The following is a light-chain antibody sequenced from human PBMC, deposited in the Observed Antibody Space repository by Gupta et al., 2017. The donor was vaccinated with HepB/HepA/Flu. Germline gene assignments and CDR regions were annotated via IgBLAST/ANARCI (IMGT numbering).Light chain of an antibody. J-gene: IGLJ3*02. Sequence: SALTQPASVSGSPGQSITISCTGTSRDVGIYNVFSCYQQHPAKAHKLIIDDNSSRPAVVSRRFSGSKSGNTASLTISGLKAEDEADYYGGSYTSINTWVFGGGTKLTVL. CDR2: DNS. V-gene: IGLV2-14*01. CDR1: SRDVGIYNV. CDR3: GSYTSINTWV.